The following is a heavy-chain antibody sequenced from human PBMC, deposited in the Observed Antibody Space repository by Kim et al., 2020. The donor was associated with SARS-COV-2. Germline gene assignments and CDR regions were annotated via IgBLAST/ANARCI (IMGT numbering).Heavy chain of an antibody. V-gene: IGHV5-10-1*01. Sequence: TYSPSFQGHVTISADKSISTAYLQWSSLKASDTAMYYCARVRYYDFSSDYWGQGTLVTVSS. D-gene: IGHD3-3*01. J-gene: IGHJ4*02. CDR3: ARVRYYDFSSDY.